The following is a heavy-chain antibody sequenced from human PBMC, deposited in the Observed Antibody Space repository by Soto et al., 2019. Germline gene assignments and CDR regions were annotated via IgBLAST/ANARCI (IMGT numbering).Heavy chain of an antibody. J-gene: IGHJ6*02. CDR1: GDSVSGGYY. D-gene: IGHD6-19*01. Sequence: QVQLQESGPGLVKPSQTLSLTCTVSGDSVSGGYYWSWVRQRPRKGLEWIGYVSPIGTPYYSPSLNSRASISIDTSKNQLSLVVRSVTAANTAVYYCAGDRGCYGMDCWGQGSTVTVSS. CDR3: AGDRGCYGMDC. CDR2: VSPIGTP. V-gene: IGHV4-31*03.